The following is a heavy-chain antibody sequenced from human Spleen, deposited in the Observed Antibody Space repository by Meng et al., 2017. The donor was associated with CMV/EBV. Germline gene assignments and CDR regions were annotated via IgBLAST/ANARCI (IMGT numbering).Heavy chain of an antibody. D-gene: IGHD2-2*01. V-gene: IGHV1-2*02. J-gene: IGHJ6*02. CDR3: ARDREAIVVVPAAMAYYAMDV. Sequence: ASVKVSCKASGYTFTGYYMHWVRQAPGQGLEWMGWINPNSGVANSAQKFHGRVTLTRDTSITTAYMELSRLGSDDTAVYYCARDREAIVVVPAAMAYYAMDVWGQGTTVTVSS. CDR2: INPNSGVA. CDR1: GYTFTGYY.